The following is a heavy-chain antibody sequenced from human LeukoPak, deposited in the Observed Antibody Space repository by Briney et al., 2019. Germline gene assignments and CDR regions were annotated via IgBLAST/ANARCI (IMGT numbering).Heavy chain of an antibody. D-gene: IGHD1-26*01. J-gene: IGHJ4*02. V-gene: IGHV1-2*06. CDR3: ARDAGELLEYFDY. CDR1: GYTFTGDY. Sequence: VASVKVSCKASGYTFTGDYMHWVRQAPGQGREWVGRVNPNSGGTNYAQKFQGRVTRHRDTSISTAYMELSRLRSDDTAVYYSARDAGELLEYFDYWGQGTLVTVSS. CDR2: VNPNSGGT.